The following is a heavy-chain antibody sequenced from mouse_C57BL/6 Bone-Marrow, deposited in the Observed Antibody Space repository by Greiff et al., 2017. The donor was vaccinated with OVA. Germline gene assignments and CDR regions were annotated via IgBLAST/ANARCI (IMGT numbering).Heavy chain of an antibody. CDR1: GFTFSDFY. J-gene: IGHJ3*01. V-gene: IGHV7-1*01. Sequence: EVQLVESGGGLVQSGRSLRLSCATSGFTFSDFYMEWVRQAPGKGLEWIAASRNKANDYTTEYSASVKGRFIVSRDTSQSILYLQMNALRAEDTAIYYCARDEGSAAWFAYWGQGTLVTVSA. D-gene: IGHD3-2*02. CDR2: SRNKANDYTT. CDR3: ARDEGSAAWFAY.